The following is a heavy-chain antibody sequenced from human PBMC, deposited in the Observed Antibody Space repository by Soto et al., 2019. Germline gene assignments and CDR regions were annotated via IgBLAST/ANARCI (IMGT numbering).Heavy chain of an antibody. CDR2: INHSGST. J-gene: IGHJ6*02. CDR3: ARGRKGRYCSSTSCFPGYYYYGMDV. CDR1: GGSFSGYY. Sequence: SETLSLTCAVYGGSFSGYYWSWIRQPPGKGLEWIGEINHSGSTNYNPSLKSRVTISVDTSKNQFSLKLSSVTAADTAVYYCARGRKGRYCSSTSCFPGYYYYGMDVWGQGTTVTVS. V-gene: IGHV4-34*01. D-gene: IGHD2-2*01.